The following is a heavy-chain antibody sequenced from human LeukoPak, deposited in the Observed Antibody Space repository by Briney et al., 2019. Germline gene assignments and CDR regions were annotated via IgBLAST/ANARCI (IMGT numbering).Heavy chain of an antibody. D-gene: IGHD3-22*01. V-gene: IGHV3-30*02. CDR3: ARGEEYDSKEGLDH. Sequence: PGGSLRLSCAASGFTFTSYGMHWVRQAPGKGLEWVAYVHYDASNKYYADSVKGRFTISRDNSKNTLFLQMNSLRTEDTSVYYCARGEEYDSKEGLDHWGQGTLVTVSS. J-gene: IGHJ4*02. CDR2: VHYDASNK. CDR1: GFTFTSYG.